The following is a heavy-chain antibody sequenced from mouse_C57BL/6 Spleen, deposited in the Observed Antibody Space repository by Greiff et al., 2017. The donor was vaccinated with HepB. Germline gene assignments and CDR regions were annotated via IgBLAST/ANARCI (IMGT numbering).Heavy chain of an antibody. V-gene: IGHV3-6*01. CDR2: ISYDGSN. CDR1: GYSITSGYY. D-gene: IGHD2-1*01. CDR3: AKERDLLFDY. Sequence: ESGPGLVKPSQSLSLTCSVTGYSITSGYYWNWIRQFPGNKLEWMGYISYDGSNNYNPSLKNRISITRDTSKNQFFLKLNSVTTEDTATYYCAKERDLLFDYWGQGTTLTVSS. J-gene: IGHJ2*01.